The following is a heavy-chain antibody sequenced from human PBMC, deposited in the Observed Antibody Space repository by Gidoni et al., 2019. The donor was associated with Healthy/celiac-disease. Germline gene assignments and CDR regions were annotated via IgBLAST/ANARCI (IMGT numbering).Heavy chain of an antibody. Sequence: EVQLVESGGGLVQPGRSLRLSCAASGFTFDDYAMHWVRQAPGKGLEWVSGISWNSGSIGYADSVKGRFTISRDNAKNSLYLQMNSLRAEDTALYYCAKGIYSSSWYGLDAFDIWGQGTMVTVSS. J-gene: IGHJ3*02. V-gene: IGHV3-9*01. D-gene: IGHD6-13*01. CDR2: ISWNSGSI. CDR3: AKGIYSSSWYGLDAFDI. CDR1: GFTFDDYA.